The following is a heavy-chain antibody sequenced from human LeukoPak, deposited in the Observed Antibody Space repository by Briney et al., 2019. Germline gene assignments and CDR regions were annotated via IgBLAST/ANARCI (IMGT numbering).Heavy chain of an antibody. CDR3: ARLLGGSYSAFDI. J-gene: IGHJ3*02. V-gene: IGHV3-7*01. D-gene: IGHD1-26*01. CDR1: GFTFSSYW. Sequence: SGGSLRLSCAASGFTFSSYWMSWVRQAPGKGLEWVANIKQDGSEKYYVDSVKGRFTISRDNAKNSLYLQMNSLRAEDTAVYYCARLLGGSYSAFDIWGQGTMATVSS. CDR2: IKQDGSEK.